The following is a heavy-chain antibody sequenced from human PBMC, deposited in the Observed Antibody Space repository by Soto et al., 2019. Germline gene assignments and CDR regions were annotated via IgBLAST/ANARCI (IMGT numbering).Heavy chain of an antibody. Sequence: GGSLRLSCAASGLTFSNYWMYWVRQAPGKGLVWVSRINSDESTTSYADSVKGRFTISRDNAKNTLYLQMNSLRAEDTAVYYCVRDDYGYPGYWGQGTLVTVSS. D-gene: IGHD4-17*01. CDR2: INSDESTT. V-gene: IGHV3-74*01. CDR3: VRDDYGYPGY. CDR1: GLTFSNYW. J-gene: IGHJ4*02.